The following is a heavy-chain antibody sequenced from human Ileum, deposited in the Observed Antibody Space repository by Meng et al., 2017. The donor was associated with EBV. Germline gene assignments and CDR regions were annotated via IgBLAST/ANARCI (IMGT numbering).Heavy chain of an antibody. CDR3: VRDSPHANFDY. Sequence: EVHLVESGGGLVQPGGTLICACAASGFHLSSDWMHWVGQASGKGLGWVSQIDKDGTTTNYADSVQGRFTVSRDNAKSTLDLQMNSLRVNDTGVFFCVRDSPHANFDYWGQGALVTVSS. CDR2: IDKDGTTT. D-gene: IGHD2-8*01. J-gene: IGHJ4*02. CDR1: GFHLSSDW. V-gene: IGHV3-74*01.